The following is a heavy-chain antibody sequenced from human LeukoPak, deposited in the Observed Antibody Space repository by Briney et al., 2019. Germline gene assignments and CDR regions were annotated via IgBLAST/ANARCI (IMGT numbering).Heavy chain of an antibody. Sequence: ASVKVSCKASGYTFTSYAMHWVRQAPGQRLEWMGWISPYNGDTNYAQKLQGRVTMTTDTSTSTAYMELRSLRSDDTAVYYCARDRGYYMDVWGKGTTVTVSS. V-gene: IGHV1-18*01. D-gene: IGHD2-15*01. CDR3: ARDRGYYMDV. J-gene: IGHJ6*03. CDR2: ISPYNGDT. CDR1: GYTFTSYA.